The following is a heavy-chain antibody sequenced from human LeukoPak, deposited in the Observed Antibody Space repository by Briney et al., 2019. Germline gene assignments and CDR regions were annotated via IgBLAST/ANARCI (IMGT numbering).Heavy chain of an antibody. CDR2: ISVYNGNT. J-gene: IGHJ4*02. V-gene: IGHV1-18*01. D-gene: IGHD6-13*01. CDR1: GYTFTSYG. CDR3: ARKSAAAVDFDY. Sequence: ASVKVSCKASGYTFTSYGISWVRQAPGQGLEWMGWISVYNGNTNYAQSLQGRVTVTADTSTSTAYMELRSLRSDDTAVYYCARKSAAAVDFDYWGQGTLVTVSS.